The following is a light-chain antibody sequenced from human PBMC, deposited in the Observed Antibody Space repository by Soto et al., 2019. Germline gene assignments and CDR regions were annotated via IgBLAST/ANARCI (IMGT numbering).Light chain of an antibody. Sequence: EIVLTQSPGALSLSPGERATLSCRASQSVSSSYLAWYQQKPGQAPRLLIYGASSRATGIPDRFSGSGSGTDFTLTISSLEPEDFAVYYCQKYCTSAGYTFGQGTKLEIK. J-gene: IGKJ2*01. CDR1: QSVSSSY. CDR3: QKYCTSAGYT. CDR2: GAS. V-gene: IGKV3-20*01.